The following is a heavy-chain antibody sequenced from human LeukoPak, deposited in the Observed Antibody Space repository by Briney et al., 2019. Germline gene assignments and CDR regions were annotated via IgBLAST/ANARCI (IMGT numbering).Heavy chain of an antibody. CDR2: IKQDGSEK. Sequence: GSLRLPCAASGFTFSSYWMSWVRQAPGKGLEWVANIKQDGSEKYYVDSVKGRFTISRDNAKNSLYLQMNSLRAEDTAVYYCSSPSTARGPDYWGRGTLVTVSP. D-gene: IGHD3-10*01. CDR1: GFTFSSYW. V-gene: IGHV3-7*01. J-gene: IGHJ4*02. CDR3: SSPSTARGPDY.